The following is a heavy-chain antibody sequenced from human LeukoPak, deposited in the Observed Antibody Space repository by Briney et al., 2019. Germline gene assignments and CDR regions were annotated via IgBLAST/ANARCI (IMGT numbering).Heavy chain of an antibody. Sequence: GGSLRLYCAASGFTFSSYEMNWVRQAPGKGLEWVSYISSRGVTIYYADSVQGRFTISRDNAKNSLYLQMNTLRVEDTAVYYCARVGIVPPGTDYWGQGTLVTVSS. CDR2: ISSRGVTI. CDR3: ARVGIVPPGTDY. CDR1: GFTFSSYE. D-gene: IGHD6-13*01. V-gene: IGHV3-48*03. J-gene: IGHJ4*02.